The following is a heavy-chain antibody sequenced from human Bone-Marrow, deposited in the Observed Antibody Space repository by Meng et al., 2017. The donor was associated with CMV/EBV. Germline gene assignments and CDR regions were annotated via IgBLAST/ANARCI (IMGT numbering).Heavy chain of an antibody. CDR2: INHIGGRT. CDR3: ARELDGGGGFWFDP. Sequence: KASGYTFNSYYMHWGRQAPGQGIEWMGIINHIGGRTRCEQKFQGGVAMTRDTSTSTVYMELSSLRSEDTAVYYCARELDGGGGFWFDPWGQGTLVTVSS. J-gene: IGHJ5*02. V-gene: IGHV1-46*02. CDR1: GYTFNSYY. D-gene: IGHD3-16*01.